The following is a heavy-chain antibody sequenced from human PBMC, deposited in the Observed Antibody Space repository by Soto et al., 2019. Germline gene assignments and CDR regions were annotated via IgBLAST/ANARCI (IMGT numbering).Heavy chain of an antibody. J-gene: IGHJ6*03. D-gene: IGHD2-15*01. V-gene: IGHV1-18*01. Sequence: ASVKVSCQASGYTLTSYGISWVRQAPGQGLEWMGWISAYNGNTNYAQKLQGRVTMTTDTSTSTAYMELRSLRSDDTAVYYCARVLGYCSGGSCYSWGYYYYYMDVWGKGTTVTVSS. CDR2: ISAYNGNT. CDR1: GYTLTSYG. CDR3: ARVLGYCSGGSCYSWGYYYYYMDV.